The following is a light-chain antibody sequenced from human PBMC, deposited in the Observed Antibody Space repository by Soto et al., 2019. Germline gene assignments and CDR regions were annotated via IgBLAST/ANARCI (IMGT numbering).Light chain of an antibody. CDR1: HSVSSSY. CDR3: QQYGSSPPIT. Sequence: EIVLTQSPGTLSLSPGERATLSCRASHSVSSSYLAWYQQKPGQAPRLLIFVASSRATGIPDRFSGSGSGTDFTLTISGLEPEDFAVYYCQQYGSSPPITFGQGTRLEIK. J-gene: IGKJ5*01. CDR2: VAS. V-gene: IGKV3-20*01.